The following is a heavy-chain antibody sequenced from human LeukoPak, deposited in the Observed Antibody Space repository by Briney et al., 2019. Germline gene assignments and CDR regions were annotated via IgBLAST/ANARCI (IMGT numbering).Heavy chain of an antibody. CDR3: AREVRDNWNGIDAFDI. CDR1: GFTFSSYW. V-gene: IGHV3-7*01. CDR2: IKQDGSEK. J-gene: IGHJ3*02. D-gene: IGHD1-20*01. Sequence: GGSLRLSCAASGFTFSSYWMSWVRQAPGKGLEWVANIKQDGSEKYYVDSVKGRFTISRDNAKNSLYPQMNSLRAEDTAVYYCAREVRDNWNGIDAFDIWGQGTMVTVSS.